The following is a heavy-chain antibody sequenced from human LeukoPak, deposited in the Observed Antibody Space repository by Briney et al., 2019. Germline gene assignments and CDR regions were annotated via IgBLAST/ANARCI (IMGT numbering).Heavy chain of an antibody. V-gene: IGHV3-7*01. J-gene: IGHJ4*02. CDR2: IKQDGNDK. CDR3: ARDTLGEGEDANYAVYYFDY. Sequence: GGSLRLSCAASGFTFSSYAMSWVRQAPGEGLEWVANIKQDGNDKYYADSVKGRFTISRDNGKNSLDLQMNSLRADDTAVYYCARDTLGEGEDANYAVYYFDYWGQGTVVTVSS. CDR1: GFTFSSYA. D-gene: IGHD4/OR15-4a*01.